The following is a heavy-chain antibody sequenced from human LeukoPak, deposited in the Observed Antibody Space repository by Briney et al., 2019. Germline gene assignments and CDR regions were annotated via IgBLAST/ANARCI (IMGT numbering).Heavy chain of an antibody. J-gene: IGHJ4*02. Sequence: GGSLRLSCAASGFTFSSYAMHWVRQAPGKGLEYVSAISSNGGSTYYANSVKGRFTISRDNSKNTLYLQMGSLRAEDMAVYYCAKDPVHYYDSSGYLPLYYFDYWGQGTLVTVSS. CDR2: ISSNGGST. CDR3: AKDPVHYYDSSGYLPLYYFDY. CDR1: GFTFSSYA. D-gene: IGHD3-22*01. V-gene: IGHV3-64*01.